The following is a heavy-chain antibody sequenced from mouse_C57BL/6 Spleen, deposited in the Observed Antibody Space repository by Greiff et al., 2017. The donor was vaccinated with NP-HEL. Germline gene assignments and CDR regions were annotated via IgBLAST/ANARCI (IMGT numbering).Heavy chain of an antibody. CDR3: ARGGYERDFDY. J-gene: IGHJ2*01. CDR2: ISYDGSN. CDR1: GYSITSGYY. D-gene: IGHD3-1*01. V-gene: IGHV3-6*01. Sequence: ESGPGLVKPSQSLSLTCSVTGYSITSGYYWNWIRQFPGNKLEWMGYISYDGSNNYNPSLKNRISITRDTSKNQFFLKLNSVTTEDTATYYCARGGYERDFDYWGQGTTLTVSS.